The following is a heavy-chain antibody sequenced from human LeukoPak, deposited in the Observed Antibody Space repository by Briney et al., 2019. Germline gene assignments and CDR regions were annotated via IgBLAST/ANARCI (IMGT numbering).Heavy chain of an antibody. J-gene: IGHJ3*02. CDR3: ARDSQSYGDYDPGAFDI. Sequence: KSSETLSLTCTVSGGSISSSSYYWGWIRQPPGKGLEWIGSIYYSGSTYYNPSLKSRVTISVDTSKNQFSLKLSSVTAADTAVYYCARDSQSYGDYDPGAFDIWGQGTMVTVSS. CDR1: GGSISSSSYY. V-gene: IGHV4-39*07. D-gene: IGHD4-17*01. CDR2: IYYSGST.